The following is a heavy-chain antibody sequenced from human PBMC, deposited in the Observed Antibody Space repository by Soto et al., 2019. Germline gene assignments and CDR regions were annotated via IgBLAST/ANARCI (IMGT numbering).Heavy chain of an antibody. CDR1: GYTFTGYG. CDR3: ARDSNSGYSNYGGYYFDY. V-gene: IGHV1-18*01. Sequence: QVQLVQSGAEVKKPGASVKVSCKASGYTFTGYGISWVRQAPGQGLEWMGWISAYNGNTNYAQKLQGRVTMTTDTSTSTAYMELRSLRSDDTAVYYCARDSNSGYSNYGGYYFDYWGQGTLVTVSS. CDR2: ISAYNGNT. J-gene: IGHJ4*02. D-gene: IGHD4-4*01.